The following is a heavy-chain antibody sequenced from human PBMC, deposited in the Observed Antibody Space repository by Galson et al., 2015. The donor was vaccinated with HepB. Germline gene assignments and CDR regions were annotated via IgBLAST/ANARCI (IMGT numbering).Heavy chain of an antibody. CDR2: INAGNGNT. D-gene: IGHD3-10*01. CDR1: GYTFTNYA. Sequence: SVKVSCTASGYTFTNYAMHWVRQAPGQSLEWMGWINAGNGNTKYSQKFQGRVTIIRDTSERTTYMELSSLRSEDTAVYYCARAQHYYGAGRSYPYPHQSFYYYGMDVWGQGSTVTVSS. J-gene: IGHJ6*02. CDR3: ARAQHYYGAGRSYPYPHQSFYYYGMDV. V-gene: IGHV1-3*01.